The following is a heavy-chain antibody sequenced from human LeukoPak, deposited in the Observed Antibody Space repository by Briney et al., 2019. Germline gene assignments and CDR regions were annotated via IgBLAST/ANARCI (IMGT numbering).Heavy chain of an antibody. CDR2: INHTGST. D-gene: IGHD2-8*01. J-gene: IGHJ6*03. CDR1: GASFSGYY. CDR3: ARDGVDDSEGYYYHYYLDV. V-gene: IGHV4-34*01. Sequence: SETLSLTCAVYGASFSGYYWSWIRQPPRKGLEWVGEINHTGSTHYNPSLKSRVTISVDTSKDQFSLKLSSVTAADTAVYYCARDGVDDSEGYYYHYYLDVWGKGTTVSVS.